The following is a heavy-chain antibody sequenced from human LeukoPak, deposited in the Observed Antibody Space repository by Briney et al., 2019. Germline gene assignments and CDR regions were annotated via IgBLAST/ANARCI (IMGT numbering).Heavy chain of an antibody. J-gene: IGHJ4*02. CDR3: ARDPGRCSSNSCYHDY. D-gene: IGHD2-2*01. CDR2: ISSRSSYI. V-gene: IGHV3-21*01. CDR1: EFTFSSYT. Sequence: GESLRLSCAASEFTFSSYTMNWVRHAPRKGLEWVSSISSRSSYIYYADSVKGRFTISRDNAKNSLYLQMNSLRAEDTAVYYCARDPGRCSSNSCYHDYWGQGTLVTVSS.